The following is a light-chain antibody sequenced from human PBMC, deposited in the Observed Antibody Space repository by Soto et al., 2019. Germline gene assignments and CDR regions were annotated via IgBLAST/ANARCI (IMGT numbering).Light chain of an antibody. CDR2: GAS. Sequence: DIVLTQSPGTLSLSPGERATLSCRASQSVPRTCLAWYQQRPGQAPSLLIYGASSRATGIPDRFSGSGSGTEFTLTISSLQSEDFAVYYCQQRTNWSSVTFGGGTKVDIK. J-gene: IGKJ4*01. V-gene: IGKV3D-20*02. CDR1: QSVPRTC. CDR3: QQRTNWSSVT.